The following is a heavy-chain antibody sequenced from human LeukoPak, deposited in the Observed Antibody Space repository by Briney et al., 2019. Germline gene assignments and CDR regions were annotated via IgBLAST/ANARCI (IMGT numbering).Heavy chain of an antibody. D-gene: IGHD3-10*02. CDR2: ITGSGGST. CDR3: AELGITMIGGV. J-gene: IGHJ6*04. V-gene: IGHV3-23*01. CDR1: GFTFSSYA. Sequence: GGSLRLSCAASGFTFSSYAMTWVRQAPGKGLEWVSAITGSGGSTYYADSVKGRFTISRDNSKNTLYLQMNSLRAEDTAVYYCAELGITMIGGVWGKGTTVTISS.